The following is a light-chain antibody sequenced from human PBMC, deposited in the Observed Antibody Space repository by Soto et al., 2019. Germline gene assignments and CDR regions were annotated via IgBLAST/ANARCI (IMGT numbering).Light chain of an antibody. CDR3: QQYNNWPET. CDR2: GAS. Sequence: IVMTQSPATLSVSPGGRATLTCRSSQSVDNHLAWYYQKPGQAPRLLIYGASTRATGIPARFSGSGSGTEFTLTVSSLQSEDFAVYYCQQYNNWPETFGQGTKVDIK. V-gene: IGKV3-15*01. J-gene: IGKJ1*01. CDR1: QSVDNH.